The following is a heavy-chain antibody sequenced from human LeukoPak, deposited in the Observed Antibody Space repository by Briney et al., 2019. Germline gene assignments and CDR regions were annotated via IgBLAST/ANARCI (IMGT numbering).Heavy chain of an antibody. D-gene: IGHD3-22*01. CDR1: GFTFSSYG. J-gene: IGHJ3*02. Sequence: PGGSLRLSCAASGFTFSSYGMHWVRQAPGKGLEWVAVIWYDGSNKYYADSVKGRFTISRDNSKNTLYLQMNSLRAEDTAVYYCARDYYDSSGYYRADIWGQGTMVTVSS. V-gene: IGHV3-33*01. CDR2: IWYDGSNK. CDR3: ARDYYDSSGYYRADI.